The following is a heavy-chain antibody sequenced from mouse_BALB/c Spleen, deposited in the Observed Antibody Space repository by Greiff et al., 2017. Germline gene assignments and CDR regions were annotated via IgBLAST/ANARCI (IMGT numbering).Heavy chain of an antibody. D-gene: IGHD1-3*01. Sequence: EVQGVESGGGLVKLGGSLKLSCAASGFTFSSYYMSWVRQTPEKRLELVAAINSNGGSTYYPDTVKGRFTISRDNAKNTLYLQMSSLKSEDTALYYCARSGYYAMDYWGQGTSVTVSS. V-gene: IGHV5-6-2*01. CDR2: INSNGGST. CDR3: ARSGYYAMDY. J-gene: IGHJ4*01. CDR1: GFTFSSYY.